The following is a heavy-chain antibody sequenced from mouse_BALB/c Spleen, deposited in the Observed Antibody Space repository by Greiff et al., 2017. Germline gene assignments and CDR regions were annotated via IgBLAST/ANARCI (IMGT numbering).Heavy chain of an antibody. Sequence: EVQLQESGAELVKPGASVKLSCTASGFNIKDSYMHWVKQRPEQGLEWIGRIDPANGNTTYDPKFQGKATITADTSSNTAYLQLSSLTSEDTAVYYCAKTGTDYWGQGTTLTVSS. CDR3: AKTGTDY. CDR2: IDPANGNT. CDR1: GFNIKDSY. V-gene: IGHV14-3*02. D-gene: IGHD4-1*01. J-gene: IGHJ2*01.